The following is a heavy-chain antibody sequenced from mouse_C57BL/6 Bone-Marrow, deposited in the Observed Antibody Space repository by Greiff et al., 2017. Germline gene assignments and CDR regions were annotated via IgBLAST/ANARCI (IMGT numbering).Heavy chain of an antibody. J-gene: IGHJ2*01. CDR1: GFTFSSYA. D-gene: IGHD4-1*01. CDR2: ISDGGSYT. CDR3: ARERLGLDY. Sequence: EVKLVESGGGLVKPGGSLKLSCAASGFTFSSYAMSWVRQTPEKRLEWVATISDGGSYTYYPATVKGRFTISRDNAKNNLYLQMSHLKSEDTAMYYCARERLGLDYWGQGTTLTVSS. V-gene: IGHV5-4*01.